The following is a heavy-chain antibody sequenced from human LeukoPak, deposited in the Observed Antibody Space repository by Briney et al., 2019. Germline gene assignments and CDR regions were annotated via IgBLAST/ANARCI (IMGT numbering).Heavy chain of an antibody. CDR3: ARGGLVVTHFDY. J-gene: IGHJ4*02. V-gene: IGHV4-31*03. Sequence: SQTLSLTCTVSGGSISSGGYYWSWIRQHPGKGLEWIGYIYYSGSTYYNPSLKSRVTISADTSKNQFSLKLSSVTAADTAVYYCARGGLVVTHFDYWGQGTLVTVSS. CDR1: GGSISSGGYY. D-gene: IGHD3-22*01. CDR2: IYYSGST.